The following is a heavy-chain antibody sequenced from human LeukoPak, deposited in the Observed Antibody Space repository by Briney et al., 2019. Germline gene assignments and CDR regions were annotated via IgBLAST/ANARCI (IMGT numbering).Heavy chain of an antibody. Sequence: GGSLRLSCAASGFTFSSYGMHWVRQAPGKGLEWVANIKHDGSDKNYVDSVKGRFTISRDNAKNSLYLQMNSLRAEDTAVYYCARGLHSLPRSTLDYWGQGTLVTVSS. J-gene: IGHJ4*02. CDR1: GFTFSSYG. V-gene: IGHV3-7*01. D-gene: IGHD2-2*01. CDR3: ARGLHSLPRSTLDY. CDR2: IKHDGSDK.